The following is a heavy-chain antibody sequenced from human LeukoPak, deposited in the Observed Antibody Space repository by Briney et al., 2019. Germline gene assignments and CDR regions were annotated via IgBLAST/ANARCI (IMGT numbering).Heavy chain of an antibody. CDR1: GFTFSTYS. Sequence: GGSLRLSCAASGFTFSTYSMNWVRQAPGKGLEWVSGISSSSSYIYYADSVKGRFTISRDNAKNSLYLQMNSLRAEDTAVYYCARELSGSFSPGHYMDVWGKGTTVTVSS. J-gene: IGHJ6*03. V-gene: IGHV3-21*01. D-gene: IGHD1-26*01. CDR2: ISSSSSYI. CDR3: ARELSGSFSPGHYMDV.